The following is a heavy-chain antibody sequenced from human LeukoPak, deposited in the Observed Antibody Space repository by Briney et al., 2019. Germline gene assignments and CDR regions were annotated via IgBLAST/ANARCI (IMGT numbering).Heavy chain of an antibody. V-gene: IGHV1-69*13. D-gene: IGHD1-26*01. CDR2: IIPIFGTA. J-gene: IGHJ4*02. CDR3: ASLQPVRSYYPSGY. CDR1: GGTFSSYA. Sequence: GASVTVSCKASGGTFSSYAISWVRQAPGQGLEWMGGIIPIFGTANYAQKFQGRVTITADESTSTAYMELSSLRSEDTAVYYCASLQPVRSYYPSGYWGQGTLVTVSS.